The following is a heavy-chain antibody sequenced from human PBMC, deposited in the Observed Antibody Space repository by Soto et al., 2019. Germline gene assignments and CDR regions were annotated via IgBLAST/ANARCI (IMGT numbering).Heavy chain of an antibody. Sequence: QVQLQESGPGLVKPSGTLSLTCAVSGVSISSHDWWTWVRQPPGKGLEWIGESHQNGNTNYNSSLESRVTISVDKSKNQFSLKLSSVTVADTAVYYCATRHSRRLFWGQGTLVTVSS. CDR2: SHQNGNT. CDR3: ATRHSRRLF. V-gene: IGHV4-4*02. J-gene: IGHJ4*02. D-gene: IGHD6-13*01. CDR1: GVSISSHDW.